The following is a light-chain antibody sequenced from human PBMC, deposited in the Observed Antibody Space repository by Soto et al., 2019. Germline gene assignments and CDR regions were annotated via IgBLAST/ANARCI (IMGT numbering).Light chain of an antibody. Sequence: DIHMTQSPSTLSASVGDRVTITCRASQSISTWLAWYQQKPGKAPKLLIYDVSLLQSGVPSRFSGSGSGTEFILTISSLQPDDFATYYCQHYNSYSEAFGQGTKVDIK. V-gene: IGKV1-5*01. CDR3: QHYNSYSEA. CDR2: DVS. CDR1: QSISTW. J-gene: IGKJ1*01.